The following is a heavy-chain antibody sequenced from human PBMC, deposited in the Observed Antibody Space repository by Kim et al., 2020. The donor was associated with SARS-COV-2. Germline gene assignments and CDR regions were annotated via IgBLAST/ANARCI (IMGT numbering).Heavy chain of an antibody. CDR2: IYYSGST. Sequence: SETLSLTCTVSGGSISSYYWSWIRQPPGKGLEWIGYIYYSGSTKYNPSLKSRVTISVDTSKNQFSLKLSSVTAADTAVYYCARSYGSGSYYYYYYYGMDVWGQGTTVTVSS. V-gene: IGHV4-59*01. D-gene: IGHD3-10*01. CDR1: GGSISSYY. J-gene: IGHJ6*02. CDR3: ARSYGSGSYYYYYYYGMDV.